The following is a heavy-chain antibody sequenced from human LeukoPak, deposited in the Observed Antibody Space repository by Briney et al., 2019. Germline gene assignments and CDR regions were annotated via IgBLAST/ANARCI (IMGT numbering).Heavy chain of an antibody. Sequence: EASVKVSCKASGYTFTSYGISWVRQAPGQGLEWMAWISAYNGNTNYAQKLQGRVTMTTDTSTSTAYMELRSLRSDDTAVYYCARDQGYSSGWYKDYYYGMDVWGQGTTVTVSS. CDR2: ISAYNGNT. CDR3: ARDQGYSSGWYKDYYYGMDV. V-gene: IGHV1-18*01. D-gene: IGHD6-19*01. J-gene: IGHJ6*02. CDR1: GYTFTSYG.